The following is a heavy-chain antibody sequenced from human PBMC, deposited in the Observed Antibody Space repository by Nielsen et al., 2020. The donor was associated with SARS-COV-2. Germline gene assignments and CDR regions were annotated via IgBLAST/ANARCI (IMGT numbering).Heavy chain of an antibody. Sequence: WIRQPPGKGLEWIGEINHSGSTNYNPSLKSRVTISVDTSKNQFSLKLSSVTAADTAVYYCARQDYGGNYYYFDYWGQGTLVTVSS. CDR2: INHSGST. J-gene: IGHJ4*02. CDR3: ARQDYGGNYYYFDY. D-gene: IGHD4-23*01. V-gene: IGHV4-34*01.